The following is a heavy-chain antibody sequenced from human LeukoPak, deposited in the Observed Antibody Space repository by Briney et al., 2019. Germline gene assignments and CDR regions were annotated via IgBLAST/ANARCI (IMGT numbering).Heavy chain of an antibody. V-gene: IGHV4-34*01. J-gene: IGHJ2*01. D-gene: IGHD4-17*01. Sequence: PSETLSLTCAVYGGSFSCYYWSWIPQPPGKGLEWIVEINHSGSTNYNPSLKSRVTTSVDTSNNQFSLKLSSVTDADTAVYYCARERTLMTTVTRGWYFDLWGSGTLVTVSS. CDR1: GGSFSCYY. CDR2: INHSGST. CDR3: ARERTLMTTVTRGWYFDL.